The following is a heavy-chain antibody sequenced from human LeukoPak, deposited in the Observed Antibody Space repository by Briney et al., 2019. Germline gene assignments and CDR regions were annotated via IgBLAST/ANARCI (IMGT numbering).Heavy chain of an antibody. J-gene: IGHJ4*02. D-gene: IGHD6-13*01. CDR2: INHSGST. V-gene: IGHV4-34*01. CDR1: GGSFSGYY. Sequence: PPETLSLTCAVYGGSFSGYYWSWIRQPPGKGLEWIGEINHSGSTNYNPSLKSRVTISVDTSKNQFSLKLSSVTAADTAVYYCARSSSWSSYYFDYWGQGTLVTVSS. CDR3: ARSSSWSSYYFDY.